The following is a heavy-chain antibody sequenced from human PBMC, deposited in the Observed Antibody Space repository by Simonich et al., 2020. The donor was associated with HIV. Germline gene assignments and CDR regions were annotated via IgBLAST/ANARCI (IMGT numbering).Heavy chain of an antibody. CDR3: ASGGSISSVWADDY. V-gene: IGHV3-30*07. CDR1: GFTFSSNA. Sequence: QLQLVESGGGVVQPGRSLRLSCAASGFTFSSNAMPWVRQAPGKGLERVAVISYDGSNKYYADSVKGRFTISRDKSKNTRYLQMSSLRAEDTAVYYCASGGSISSVWADDYWGQGTLVTVSS. CDR2: ISYDGSNK. D-gene: IGHD3-16*01. J-gene: IGHJ4*02.